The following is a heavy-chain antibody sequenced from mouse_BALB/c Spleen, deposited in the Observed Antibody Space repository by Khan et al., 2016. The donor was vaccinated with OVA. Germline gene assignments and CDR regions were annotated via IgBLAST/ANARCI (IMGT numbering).Heavy chain of an antibody. D-gene: IGHD1-1*01. CDR3: TRLAYYYDSEGFAY. CDR2: VSTGGSYT. CDR1: GFTFSTYG. J-gene: IGHJ3*01. V-gene: IGHV5-6*01. Sequence: DVHLVEYGGDLVKPGGSLKLSCAASGFTFSTYGMSWVRQTPDRRLEWVATVSTGGSYTYYPDSVKGRFTISRDNAKNTLYLQMNSLKSEDTAMFYCTRLAYYYDSEGFAYWGQGTLVTVSA.